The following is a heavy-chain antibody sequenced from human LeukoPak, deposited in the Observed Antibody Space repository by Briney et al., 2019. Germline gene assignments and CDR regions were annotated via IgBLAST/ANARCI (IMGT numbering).Heavy chain of an antibody. Sequence: SETLSLTCAVYGESFSGYYWSWMRQPPGKGLEWIGQINHSGGTNYNPSLKSRVTISVDTSKNQFSLKLNSVTAADTAVYYCARHAQYSNYGANDYWGQGTLVTVSS. CDR3: ARHAQYSNYGANDY. CDR2: INHSGGT. V-gene: IGHV4-34*01. J-gene: IGHJ4*02. D-gene: IGHD4-11*01. CDR1: GESFSGYY.